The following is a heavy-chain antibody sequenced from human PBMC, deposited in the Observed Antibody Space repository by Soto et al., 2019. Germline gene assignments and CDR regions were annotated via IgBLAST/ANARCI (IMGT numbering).Heavy chain of an antibody. CDR1: GFIFSSYA. Sequence: EVQLLESGGGLVQPGGSLRLSCAASGFIFSSYAMSWVRQAPGKGLEWVSGISSSAGSTYYADSVKGRFTISRDNSKNTLYLQMNSLRVEDTAVYYCAKEFYDILTPLDYWGQGTLVTVSS. V-gene: IGHV3-23*01. J-gene: IGHJ4*02. CDR3: AKEFYDILTPLDY. D-gene: IGHD3-9*01. CDR2: ISSSAGST.